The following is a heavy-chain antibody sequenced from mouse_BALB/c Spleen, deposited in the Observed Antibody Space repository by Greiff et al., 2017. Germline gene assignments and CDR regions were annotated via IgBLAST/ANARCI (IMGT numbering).Heavy chain of an antibody. J-gene: IGHJ4*01. CDR3: ARGYGPYAMDY. CDR2: INPSNGRT. V-gene: IGHV1S81*02. D-gene: IGHD2-10*02. CDR1: GYTFTSYW. Sequence: QVQLQQPGAELVKPGASVKLSCKASGYTFTSYWMHWVKQRPGQGLEWIGEINPSNGRTNYNEKFKSKATLTVDKSSSTAYMQLSSLTSEDSAVYYCARGYGPYAMDYWGQGTSVTVSS.